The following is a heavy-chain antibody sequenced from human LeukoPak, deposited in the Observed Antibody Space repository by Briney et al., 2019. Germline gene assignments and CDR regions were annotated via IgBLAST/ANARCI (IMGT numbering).Heavy chain of an antibody. D-gene: IGHD4-17*01. CDR2: IIPIFGTA. J-gene: IGHJ5*02. CDR1: GGTFSSYA. V-gene: IGHV1-69*13. Sequence: ASVKVSCKASGGTFSSYAISWVRQAPGRGLEWMGGIIPIFGTANYAQKFQGRVTITADESTSTAYMELSSLRSEDTAVYYCARDRADYAPASGWFDPWGQGTPVTVSS. CDR3: ARDRADYAPASGWFDP.